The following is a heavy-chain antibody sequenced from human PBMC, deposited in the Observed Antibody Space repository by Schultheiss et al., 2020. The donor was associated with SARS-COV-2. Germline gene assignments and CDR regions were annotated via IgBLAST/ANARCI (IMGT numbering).Heavy chain of an antibody. V-gene: IGHV4-39*01. J-gene: IGHJ4*02. CDR1: GDSLSGSSYY. Sequence: SQTLSLTCTVSGDSLSGSSYYWGWIRQPPGKGLEWIGRIYYRGNTYYNLSLKSRVTISVDTSKNQFSLNLAFVTAADTAIYYCARGNDFVYFFDSWGQGTLVTVSS. CDR3: ARGNDFVYFFDS. D-gene: IGHD3-3*01. CDR2: IYYRGNT.